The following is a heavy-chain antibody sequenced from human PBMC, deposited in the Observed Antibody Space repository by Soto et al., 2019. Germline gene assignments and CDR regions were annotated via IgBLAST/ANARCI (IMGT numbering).Heavy chain of an antibody. J-gene: IGHJ4*02. CDR3: AKHSGYYDFDS. CDR1: GGSISSAY. CDR2: IDYSGST. D-gene: IGHD5-12*01. V-gene: IGHV4-59*03. Sequence: SETLSLTCSVSGGSISSAYWSWIRQPPGKGLEWIAYIDYSGSTHPNPSLKGRVTMSLDTSKNQFSLKLSSVTASATAVYFCAKHSGYYDFDSWGQGTQVTVSS.